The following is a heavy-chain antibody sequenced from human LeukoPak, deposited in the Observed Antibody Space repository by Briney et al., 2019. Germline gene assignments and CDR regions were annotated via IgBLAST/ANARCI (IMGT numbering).Heavy chain of an antibody. Sequence: GGSLRLSCAASGFTFGSYAMSWVRQAPGKGLEWVSAISGSGGSTYYADSVKGRFTISRDNSKNALYLQMNSLRAEDTAVYYCTKDLSRIVRYFDYWGQGTLVTVSS. CDR3: TKDLSRIVRYFDY. CDR1: GFTFGSYA. CDR2: ISGSGGST. D-gene: IGHD3-16*02. J-gene: IGHJ4*02. V-gene: IGHV3-23*01.